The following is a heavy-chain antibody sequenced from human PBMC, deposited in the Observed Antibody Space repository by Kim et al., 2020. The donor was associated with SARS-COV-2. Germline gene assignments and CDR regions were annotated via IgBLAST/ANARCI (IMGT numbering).Heavy chain of an antibody. Sequence: SETLSLTCTVSGGSISSYYWSWIRQPPGKGLEWIGYIYYSGSTNYNPSLKSRVTISVDTSKNQFSLKLSSVTAADTAVYYCARGPLYSSSWYGDYWGQGTLVTVSS. J-gene: IGHJ4*02. CDR2: IYYSGST. V-gene: IGHV4-59*01. CDR1: GGSISSYY. D-gene: IGHD6-13*01. CDR3: ARGPLYSSSWYGDY.